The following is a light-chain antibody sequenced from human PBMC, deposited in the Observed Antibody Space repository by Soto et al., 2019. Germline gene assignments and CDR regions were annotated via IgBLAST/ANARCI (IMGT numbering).Light chain of an antibody. J-gene: IGKJ2*03. CDR3: QQSYAPPYS. CDR2: VAS. V-gene: IGKV1-39*01. CDR1: QSISKY. Sequence: DIQMTQSPSSLSASVGDRVTITCRTNQSISKYLNWYQQKPGKAPKILIFVASSLQSGVPARFSGSGSGTEFTLTISSLQPEDFATYHCQQSYAPPYSFGQGTKLEIK.